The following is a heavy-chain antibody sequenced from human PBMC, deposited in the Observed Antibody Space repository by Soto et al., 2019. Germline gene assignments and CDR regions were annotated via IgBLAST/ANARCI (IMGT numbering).Heavy chain of an antibody. CDR2: IYSSGST. Sequence: SETLSLTCTVSGSSISSYYWSWIRQPPGKGLEWIGDIYSSGSTNYNPSLKSRVTISLDTSKNQFSLKLSSVTAADTAVYYCARGYNDFWGGYFTWFDPWGQGTLVTVSS. V-gene: IGHV4-59*01. CDR1: GSSISSYY. J-gene: IGHJ5*02. CDR3: ARGYNDFWGGYFTWFDP. D-gene: IGHD3-3*01.